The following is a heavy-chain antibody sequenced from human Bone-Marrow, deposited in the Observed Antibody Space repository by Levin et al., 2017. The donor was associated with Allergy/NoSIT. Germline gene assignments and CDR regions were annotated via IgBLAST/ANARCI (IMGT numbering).Heavy chain of an antibody. V-gene: IGHV4-34*01. J-gene: IGHJ2*01. D-gene: IGHD6-6*01. Sequence: ESLKISCAVYGGSFSGYYWSWIRQPPGKGLEWIGEINHSGSTNYNPSLKSRVTISVDTSKNQFSLKLSSVTAADTAVYYCARIGYSSSSGVYWYFDLWGRGTLVTVSS. CDR1: GGSFSGYY. CDR2: INHSGST. CDR3: ARIGYSSSSGVYWYFDL.